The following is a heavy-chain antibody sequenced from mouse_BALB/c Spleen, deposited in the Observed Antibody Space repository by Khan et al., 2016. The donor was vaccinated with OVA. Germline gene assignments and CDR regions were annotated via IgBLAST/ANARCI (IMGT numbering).Heavy chain of an antibody. V-gene: IGHV1-54*01. D-gene: IGHD3-1*01. CDR3: TRGGFGGFAY. J-gene: IGHJ3*01. CDR2: INPGSGDT. CDR1: GYAFTNYL. Sequence: QVQLQQSGAELVRPGTSVKVSCKASGYAFTNYLIEWIKQRPGQGLEWIGVINPGSGDTNYNEKFKGKAKLTADKSSSTAYMQLSSLTSDVSAVYCCTRGGFGGFAYWGQGTLVTVSA.